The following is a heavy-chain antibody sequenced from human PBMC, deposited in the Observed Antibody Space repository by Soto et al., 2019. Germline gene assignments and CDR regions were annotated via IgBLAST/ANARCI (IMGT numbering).Heavy chain of an antibody. J-gene: IGHJ2*01. CDR2: IKSKTDGGTT. CDR3: TTGLKWLGISYWYFDL. D-gene: IGHD6-19*01. CDR1: GFTFSNAW. V-gene: IGHV3-15*07. Sequence: EVQLVESGGGLVKPGGSLRLSCAASGFTFSNAWMNWVRQAPGKGLEWVGRIKSKTDGGTTDYAAPVKGRFTISRDDSTNTLYLQMNSLKTEDTAVYYCTTGLKWLGISYWYFDLWGRGTLVTVSS.